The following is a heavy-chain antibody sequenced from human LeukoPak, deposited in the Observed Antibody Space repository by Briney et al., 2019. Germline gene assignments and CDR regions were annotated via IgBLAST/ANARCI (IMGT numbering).Heavy chain of an antibody. V-gene: IGHV4-39*01. CDR1: GGSISSSGFY. Sequence: SETLSLTCTVSGGSISSSGFYWGWIRQPPGKWLEWIETTYYSGSTYYNPSLKSRVTISVDTSKNQFSMKLSSVTAADTAVYYCARHAALDTKRGWNNHNWFDPWGQGTLVTVSS. CDR3: ARHAALDTKRGWNNHNWFDP. CDR2: TYYSGST. J-gene: IGHJ5*02. D-gene: IGHD5-18*01.